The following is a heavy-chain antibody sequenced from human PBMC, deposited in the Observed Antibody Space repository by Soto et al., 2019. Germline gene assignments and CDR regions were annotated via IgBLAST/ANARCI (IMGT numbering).Heavy chain of an antibody. CDR1: GYTFTSYA. Sequence: QVQLVQSGAEEKKPGASVKVSCKASGYTFTSYAMHWVRQAPGQRLEWMGWINAGNGNTKYSQKFQGRVTITRDTSASTAYMELSSLRSEDTAVYYCARVEDYIVGATTIGHWGQGTLVTVSS. J-gene: IGHJ4*02. V-gene: IGHV1-3*05. D-gene: IGHD1-26*01. CDR3: ARVEDYIVGATTIGH. CDR2: INAGNGNT.